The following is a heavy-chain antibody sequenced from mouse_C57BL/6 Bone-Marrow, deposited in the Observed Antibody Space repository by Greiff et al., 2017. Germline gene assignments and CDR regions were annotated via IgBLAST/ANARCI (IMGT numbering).Heavy chain of an antibody. V-gene: IGHV7-3*02. D-gene: IGHD2-3*01. J-gene: IGHJ1*01. CDR2: IRNKANGYTT. CDR1: GFTFTDYY. Sequence: DVKLVESGGGLVQPGGSLRLSCATSGFTFTDYYMSWVRQPPGKALEWLSFIRNKANGYTTEYSASVKGRFTISRDNSQSILYLQMNTLRAEDSATYYCGRDRKDGYYWYFDVWGAGTTVTVSS. CDR3: GRDRKDGYYWYFDV.